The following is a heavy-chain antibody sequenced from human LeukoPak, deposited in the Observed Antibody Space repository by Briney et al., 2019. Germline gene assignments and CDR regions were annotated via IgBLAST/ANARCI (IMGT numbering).Heavy chain of an antibody. V-gene: IGHV4-39*01. Sequence: SETLSLTCTVSGGSISSSSYYWGWIRQPPGKGLEWIGCIYYSGSTYYNPSRKRRVTISVDTSKNQFSLKLSSVTAADTAVYYCARHLKWFGLPSPYYMDVWGKGTTVTVSS. D-gene: IGHD3-3*01. CDR1: GGSISSSSYY. J-gene: IGHJ6*03. CDR2: IYYSGST. CDR3: ARHLKWFGLPSPYYMDV.